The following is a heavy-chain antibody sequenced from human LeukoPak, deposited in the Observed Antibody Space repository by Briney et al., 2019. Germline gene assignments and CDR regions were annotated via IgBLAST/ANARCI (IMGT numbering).Heavy chain of an antibody. CDR1: GGSISSGGYY. Sequence: SETLSLTCTVSGGSISSGGYYWSWIRQHPGKGLEWIGYIYYSGSTYYNPSLKSRVTITVDTSKNQFSLKLSSVTAADTAVYYCARRQEDSADAFDIWGQGTMVTVSS. J-gene: IGHJ3*02. D-gene: IGHD2-15*01. CDR2: IYYSGST. CDR3: ARRQEDSADAFDI. V-gene: IGHV4-31*03.